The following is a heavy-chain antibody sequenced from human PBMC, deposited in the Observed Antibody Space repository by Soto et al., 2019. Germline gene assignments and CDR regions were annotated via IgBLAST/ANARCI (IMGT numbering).Heavy chain of an antibody. CDR3: XXXXXXXXXXXXGWFDP. CDR2: ISWNSGSI. J-gene: IGHJ5*02. Sequence: EVQLVESGGGLVQPGRSLRLSCAASGFTFDDYAMHWVRQAPGKGLEWVSGISWNSGSIGYADSVKGRFTISRDNAKXXXXXXXXXXXXXXXXXXXXXXXXXXXXXXXXGWFDPWGQGTLVTVSS. V-gene: IGHV3-9*01. CDR1: GFTFDDYA.